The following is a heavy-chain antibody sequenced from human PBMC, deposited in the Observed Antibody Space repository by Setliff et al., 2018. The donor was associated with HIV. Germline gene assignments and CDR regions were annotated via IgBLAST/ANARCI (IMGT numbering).Heavy chain of an antibody. J-gene: IGHJ4*02. CDR3: AKLPGIALVFPFDY. D-gene: IGHD6-13*01. V-gene: IGHV3-23*01. CDR2: ISGSGATT. Sequence: PGGSLRLSCAGSGLSFRSYAMSWVRQAPGKGLEWISGISGSGATTNYADSVKGRFTISRDNSKNTVFLQMNSLRVGDTAIYYCAKLPGIALVFPFDYWGQGARVTVSA. CDR1: GLSFRSYA.